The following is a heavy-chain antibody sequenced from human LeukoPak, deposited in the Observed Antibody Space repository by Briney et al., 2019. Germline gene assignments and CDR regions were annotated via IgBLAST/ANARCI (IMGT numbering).Heavy chain of an antibody. CDR3: ADGLGSDYHDAFDI. CDR2: ISYDGSNK. J-gene: IGHJ3*02. V-gene: IGHV3-30*03. Sequence: QAGGSLRLSCAASGFSFSNSGMHWVRQAPGKGLEWVAVISYDGSNKCFADSVKGRFTISRDNSRNTLSLQMNSLRVEDTAVYYCADGLGSDYHDAFDIWGQGTMVTVSS. D-gene: IGHD1-26*01. CDR1: GFSFSNSG.